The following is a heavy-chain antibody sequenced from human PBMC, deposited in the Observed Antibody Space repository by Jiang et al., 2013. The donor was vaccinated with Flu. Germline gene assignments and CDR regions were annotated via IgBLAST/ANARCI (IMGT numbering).Heavy chain of an antibody. CDR1: GFSLTTSAMC. J-gene: IGHJ3*01. Sequence: TLTCTFSGFSLTTSAMCVSWIRQPQGTALEWLALIDWVDDKYYSTSLKTRLTISKDTSKNQVVLTMTNMDPVDTATYYCARSDGYRERNVFDFWGQGTMVTVSS. D-gene: IGHD3-16*02. V-gene: IGHV2-70*01. CDR3: ARSDGYRERNVFDF. CDR2: IDWVDDK.